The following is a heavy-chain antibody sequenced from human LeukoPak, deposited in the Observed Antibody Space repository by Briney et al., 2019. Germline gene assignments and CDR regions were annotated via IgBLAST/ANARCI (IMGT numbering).Heavy chain of an antibody. CDR2: IFYSGSP. Sequence: PSETLSLTCTVSGGSLNSDYWSWIRQPPGKGLEWIGYIFYSGSPNYNPSLRSRVTISIDTSRTQFSLKLRSVTAADTAMYYCARFKGRPTFDSWGQGTLVTVSS. CDR1: GGSLNSDY. V-gene: IGHV4-59*01. CDR3: ARFKGRPTFDS. D-gene: IGHD6-6*01. J-gene: IGHJ4*02.